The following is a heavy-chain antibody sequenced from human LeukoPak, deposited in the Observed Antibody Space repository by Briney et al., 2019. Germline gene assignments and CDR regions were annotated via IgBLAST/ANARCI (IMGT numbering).Heavy chain of an antibody. V-gene: IGHV3-23*01. CDR1: VFTFSSYS. CDR2: ISGSGGST. CDR3: AKDRSIAAAEIDY. Sequence: GGSLRLSCVASVFTFSSYSMNWVRQAPGKGLEWVSAISGSGGSTYYADSVKGRFTISRDNSKNTLYLQMNSLRAEDTAVYYCAKDRSIAAAEIDYWGQGTLVTVSS. J-gene: IGHJ4*02. D-gene: IGHD6-13*01.